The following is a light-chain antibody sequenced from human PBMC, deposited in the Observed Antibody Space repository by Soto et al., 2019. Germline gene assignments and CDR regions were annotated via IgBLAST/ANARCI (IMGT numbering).Light chain of an antibody. J-gene: IGLJ1*01. CDR1: SSDIGGYNY. V-gene: IGLV2-14*03. CDR3: SSYTSSNTYV. Sequence: QSVLTQPASVSGSPGQSITISCTGTSSDIGGYNYVSWYQRHPGKAPKLMIYDVNNRPSGVSNRFSGSKSGNTASLTISGLQAEDEADYFCSSYTSSNTYVFGTGTKVTVL. CDR2: DVN.